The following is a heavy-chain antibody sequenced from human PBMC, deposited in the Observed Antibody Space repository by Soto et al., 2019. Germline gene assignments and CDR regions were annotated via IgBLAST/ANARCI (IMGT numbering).Heavy chain of an antibody. CDR2: INPNSGGT. D-gene: IGHD3-10*01. Sequence: ASVKVSCKASGYTFTGYYMHWVRQAPGQGLEWMGWINPNSGGTNYAQKFQGWVTMTRDTSISTAYMELSRLRSDDTAVYYCARDQMSSHYYYMDVWGKGTTVT. V-gene: IGHV1-2*04. CDR3: ARDQMSSHYYYMDV. J-gene: IGHJ6*03. CDR1: GYTFTGYY.